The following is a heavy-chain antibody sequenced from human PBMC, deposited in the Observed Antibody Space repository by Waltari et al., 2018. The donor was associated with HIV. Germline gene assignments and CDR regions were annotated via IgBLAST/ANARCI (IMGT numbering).Heavy chain of an antibody. CDR2: INHSGST. Sequence: QVQLQQWGAGLLKPSETLSLTCAVYGGSFSGYYWSWIRQPPGKGLEWIGEINHSGSTNYNPSLKSRVTIAGDTSKNQFSLKLSSVTAADTAVYYCARVSLTTYDSSGSTRDYWGQGTLVTVSS. J-gene: IGHJ4*02. CDR1: GGSFSGYY. V-gene: IGHV4-34*01. CDR3: ARVSLTTYDSSGSTRDY. D-gene: IGHD3-22*01.